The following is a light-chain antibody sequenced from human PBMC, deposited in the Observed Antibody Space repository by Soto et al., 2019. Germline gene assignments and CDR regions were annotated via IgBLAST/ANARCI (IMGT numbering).Light chain of an antibody. CDR2: DVS. CDR3: QQRSEWPLCT. V-gene: IGKV3-11*01. CDR1: QSVNSY. J-gene: IGKJ2*02. Sequence: LTQSPATLSLSPGDRATLSCRASQSVNSYLAWYQQKPGQAPRLLIYDVSNSATGIPARFSGSGSGTDFTLTISSLEPEEFAVYFCQQRSEWPLCTFGQGTKLEIK.